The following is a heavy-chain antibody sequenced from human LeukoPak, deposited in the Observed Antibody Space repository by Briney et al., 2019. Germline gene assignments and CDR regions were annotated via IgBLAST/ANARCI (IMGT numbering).Heavy chain of an antibody. V-gene: IGHV3-9*03. CDR2: ISWNSGSI. D-gene: IGHD7-27*01. J-gene: IGHJ3*02. Sequence: GGSLRLSCAASGFTFDDYAMHWVRQAPGKGLEWVSGISWNSGSIGYADSVKGRFTISRDNAKNSLYLQMNSLRAEDMALYYCAKDKTGDPDAFDIWGQGTMVTVSS. CDR3: AKDKTGDPDAFDI. CDR1: GFTFDDYA.